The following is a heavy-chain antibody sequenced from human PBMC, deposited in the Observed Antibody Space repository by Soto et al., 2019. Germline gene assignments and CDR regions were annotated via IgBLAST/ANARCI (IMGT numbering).Heavy chain of an antibody. CDR3: AGPWNKQ. V-gene: IGHV1-8*01. Sequence: QVQLVQSGAEVKKPGASVKVSCKASGYTFTSYDINWVRQATGQGLEWMGWMNPNSGNTGYAQKFQGTVIMTRHTSLSTAYMELSSLRDEDTAVYYCAGPWNKQWGQGTPVTVSS. J-gene: IGHJ4*02. D-gene: IGHD1-1*01. CDR1: GYTFTSYD. CDR2: MNPNSGNT.